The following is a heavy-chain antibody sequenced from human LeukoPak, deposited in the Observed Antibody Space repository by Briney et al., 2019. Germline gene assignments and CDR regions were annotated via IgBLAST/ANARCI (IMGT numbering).Heavy chain of an antibody. CDR3: VKDSSSWYGGVDY. CDR2: ISSNGVST. CDR1: GFTFSSYA. J-gene: IGHJ4*02. D-gene: IGHD6-13*01. V-gene: IGHV3-64D*06. Sequence: GGSLRLSCSASGFTFSSYAMHWVRQAPGKGLEYASAISSNGVSTYYADSVKGRFTISRDISKNTLYLQMSSLRAEDTAVYYCVKDSSSWYGGVDYWGQGTLVTVSS.